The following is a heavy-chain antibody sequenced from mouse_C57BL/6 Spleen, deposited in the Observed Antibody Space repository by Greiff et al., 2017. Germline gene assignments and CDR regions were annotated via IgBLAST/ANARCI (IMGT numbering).Heavy chain of an antibody. CDR2: IYPGSGST. D-gene: IGHD4-1*01. CDR1: GYTFTSYW. Sequence: VQLQQPGAELVKPGASVKMSCKASGYTFTSYWITWVKQRPGQGLEWIGDIYPGSGSTNYNAKFKSKATLTVDTCSITAYMQLSSLTSEDSAVYYCARGDWDVWYFDVWGTGTTVTVST. V-gene: IGHV1-55*01. CDR3: ARGDWDVWYFDV. J-gene: IGHJ1*03.